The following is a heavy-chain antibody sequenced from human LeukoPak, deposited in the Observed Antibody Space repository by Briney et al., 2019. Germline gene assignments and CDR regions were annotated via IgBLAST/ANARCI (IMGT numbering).Heavy chain of an antibody. V-gene: IGHV3-33*08. CDR3: AREGPRGNSQFDY. CDR1: GFTFSSYG. J-gene: IGHJ4*02. Sequence: GGSLRLSCAASGFTFSSYGMHWVRQAPGKGLEWVALIWYDGSNKYYTDSVKGRFTISRDNSKNTLYLHMNSLRAEDTALYYCAREGPRGNSQFDYWGQGTLVTVSS. D-gene: IGHD2/OR15-2a*01. CDR2: IWYDGSNK.